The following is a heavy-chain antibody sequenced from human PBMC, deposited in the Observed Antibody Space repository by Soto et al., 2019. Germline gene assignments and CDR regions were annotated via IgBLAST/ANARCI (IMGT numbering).Heavy chain of an antibody. CDR3: AKDHDVVVTWYFDY. V-gene: IGHV3-23*01. CDR1: GFTFSSYA. J-gene: IGHJ4*02. D-gene: IGHD2-21*02. CDR2: ISGRGGST. Sequence: GGSLRLSCAASGFTFSSYAMSWVRQAPGKGLEWVSAISGRGGSTYYADSVKGRFTISRDNSKNTLYLQMNSPRAEDTAVYYCAKDHDVVVTWYFDYWGQGTLVTVSS.